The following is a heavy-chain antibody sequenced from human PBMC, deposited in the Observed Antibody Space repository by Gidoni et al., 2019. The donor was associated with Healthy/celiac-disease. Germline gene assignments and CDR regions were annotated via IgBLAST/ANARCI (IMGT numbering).Heavy chain of an antibody. CDR1: GFTASSNY. Sequence: EVQLVESGGGLVQPGGSLRLSCAASGFTASSNYMSWVRQAPGKGLEWVSVIYSGGSTYYADSVKGRFTISRDNSKNTLYLQMNSLRAEDTAVYYCARRSWTDLGRGEWLLLGAFDIWGQGTMVTVSS. CDR2: IYSGGST. V-gene: IGHV3-66*04. J-gene: IGHJ3*02. CDR3: ARRSWTDLGRGEWLLLGAFDI. D-gene: IGHD3-3*01.